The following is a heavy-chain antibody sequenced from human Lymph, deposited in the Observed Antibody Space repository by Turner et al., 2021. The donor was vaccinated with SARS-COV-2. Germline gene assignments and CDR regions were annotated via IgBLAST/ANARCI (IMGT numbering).Heavy chain of an antibody. Sequence: QVQLVASGGGVVQPGRSLRLSCAASGFTFSSYDMHWVRQAPGKGLEWVAVRSHDGSDKYYADSVKGRFTISRDNSKNTLYLQMHSLRAEDTAVYYCAKDHAWYSSGWYARGLDYWGQGSLVTVSS. D-gene: IGHD6-19*01. CDR1: GFTFSSYD. CDR3: AKDHAWYSSGWYARGLDY. V-gene: IGHV3-30*18. CDR2: RSHDGSDK. J-gene: IGHJ4*02.